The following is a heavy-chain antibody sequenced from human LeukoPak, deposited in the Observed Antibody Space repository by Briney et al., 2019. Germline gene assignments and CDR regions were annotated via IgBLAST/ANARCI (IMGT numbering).Heavy chain of an antibody. V-gene: IGHV4-39*07. CDR3: ARAPANDYVDYYYGMDV. CDR1: GGSIRSYY. J-gene: IGHJ6*02. Sequence: SETLSLTCTVSGGSIRSYYWSWIRQPPGKGLEWIGSIYYNGNTYYNPSLESRVTMSVDTSKNQFSLKLTSVSADTAVYYCARAPANDYVDYYYGMDVWDQGTTVTVSS. CDR2: IYYNGNT. D-gene: IGHD4-17*01.